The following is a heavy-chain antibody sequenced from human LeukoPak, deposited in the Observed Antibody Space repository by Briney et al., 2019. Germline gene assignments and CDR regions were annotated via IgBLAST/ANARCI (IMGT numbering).Heavy chain of an antibody. J-gene: IGHJ4*02. CDR2: INPSGGRT. V-gene: IGHV1-46*01. Sequence: ASVKVSCKASGYTFTSYGISWVRQAHGQGLEWMGIINPSGGRTSYAQQFQGRVTMTRDTSTTTVYMELSSLRSDDTAVYYCARGPSLDCSGGSCYSMFAYWGQGTLVTVSS. CDR1: GYTFTSYG. CDR3: ARGPSLDCSGGSCYSMFAY. D-gene: IGHD2-15*01.